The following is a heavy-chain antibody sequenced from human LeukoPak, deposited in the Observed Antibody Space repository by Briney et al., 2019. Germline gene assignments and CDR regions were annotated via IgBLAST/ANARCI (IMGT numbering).Heavy chain of an antibody. CDR2: INPSGGST. D-gene: IGHD3-10*01. J-gene: IGHJ4*02. Sequence: ASVKVSCKASGGTFSSYAISWVRQAPGQGLEWMGIINPSGGSTSYAQKFQGRVTMSRDTSTSTVYMELSSLRSEDTAVYYCARDLGAPYWGQGTLVTVSS. CDR3: ARDLGAPY. CDR1: GGTFSSYA. V-gene: IGHV1-46*01.